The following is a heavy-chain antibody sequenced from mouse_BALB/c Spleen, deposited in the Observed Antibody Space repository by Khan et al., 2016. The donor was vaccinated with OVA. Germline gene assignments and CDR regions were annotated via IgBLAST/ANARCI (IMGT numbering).Heavy chain of an antibody. J-gene: IGHJ3*01. D-gene: IGHD1-1*01. CDR3: SRLAYYYNSEGFAY. V-gene: IGHV5-6*01. CDR1: GFTFSTYG. CDR2: ISSGGHYT. Sequence: EVELVESGGDLVKPGGSLKLSCAASGFTFSTYGMSWVRQTPDMRLEWVATISSGGHYTYYPDSVKGRFTISRDNVKDTLDLQMNSLKSEDTAIYYCSRLAYYYNSEGFAYWGQGTLVTVSA.